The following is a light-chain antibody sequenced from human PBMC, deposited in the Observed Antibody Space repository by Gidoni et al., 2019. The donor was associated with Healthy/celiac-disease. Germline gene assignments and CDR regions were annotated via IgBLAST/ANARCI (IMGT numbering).Light chain of an antibody. CDR3: SSYTSSSTLYV. Sequence: QSALTQPASVSGSPGQSITISCPGTSIDVGGYNYVSWYQQHPGKAPKLMIYEVSNRPSGVPDRFSGSKSGNTASLTISGLQAEDEADYYCSSYTSSSTLYVFGTGTKVTVL. CDR2: EVS. CDR1: SIDVGGYNY. V-gene: IGLV2-14*01. J-gene: IGLJ1*01.